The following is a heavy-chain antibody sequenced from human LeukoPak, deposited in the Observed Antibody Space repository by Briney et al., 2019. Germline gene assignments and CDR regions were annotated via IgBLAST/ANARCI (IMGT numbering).Heavy chain of an antibody. CDR1: GFTFSSYS. Sequence: AGGSLRLSCAASGFTFSSYSMTWVRQAPGKGLEWVSSISSSSSYIYYADSVKGRFTISRDNAKNSLYLQMNSLRAEDTAVYYCARVYYDSSGYYYPLDYWGQGTLVTVSS. CDR2: ISSSSSYI. D-gene: IGHD3-22*01. J-gene: IGHJ4*02. V-gene: IGHV3-21*01. CDR3: ARVYYDSSGYYYPLDY.